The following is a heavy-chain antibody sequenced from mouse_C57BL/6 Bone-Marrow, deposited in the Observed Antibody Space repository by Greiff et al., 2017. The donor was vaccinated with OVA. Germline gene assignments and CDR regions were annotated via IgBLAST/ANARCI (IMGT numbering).Heavy chain of an antibody. CDR1: GYTFTSYD. CDR3: ARRRGWYFDV. Sequence: QVQLKESGPELVKPGASVKLSCKASGYTFTSYDINWVKQRPGQGLEWIGWIYPRDGSTTYNEKFKGKATLTVDTASSTAYMELHSLTSEDSAVYFCARRRGWYFDVWGTGTTVTVSS. V-gene: IGHV1-85*01. J-gene: IGHJ1*03. CDR2: IYPRDGST.